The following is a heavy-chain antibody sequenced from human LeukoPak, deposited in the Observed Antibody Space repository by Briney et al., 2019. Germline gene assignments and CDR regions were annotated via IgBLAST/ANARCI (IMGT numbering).Heavy chain of an antibody. CDR3: ARIAVAGPYDAFDI. D-gene: IGHD6-19*01. J-gene: IGHJ3*02. CDR1: EYSFTNYW. V-gene: IGHV5-51*01. Sequence: GESLKITCKDSEYSFTNYWIGWVRQMPGKGLEWMGIIYPGDSSTTYSPSFQGQVSISVDKSISTAYLQWSSLKASDTAIYYCARIAVAGPYDAFDIWAKGQWSPSLQ. CDR2: IYPGDSST.